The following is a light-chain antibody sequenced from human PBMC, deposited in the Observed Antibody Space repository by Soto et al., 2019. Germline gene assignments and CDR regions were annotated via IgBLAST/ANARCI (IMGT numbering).Light chain of an antibody. V-gene: IGKV3-20*01. CDR2: GAS. CDR3: QQCYDSPRLT. J-gene: IGKJ4*01. CDR1: QSVSSSY. Sequence: EIVLTQSPGTLSLSLGDRATLSCRASQSVSSSYLAWYQQKPGQAPRLLIYGASSRATGIPDRFSGSGSGTVFTLTISRLEPEDFAVYYCQQCYDSPRLTCGGGTKLEIK.